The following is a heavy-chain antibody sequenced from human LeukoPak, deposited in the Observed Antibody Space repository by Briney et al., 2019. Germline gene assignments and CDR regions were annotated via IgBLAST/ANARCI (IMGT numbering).Heavy chain of an antibody. V-gene: IGHV1-3*01. J-gene: IGHJ1*01. CDR1: GYTFTSYA. D-gene: IGHD6-19*01. CDR2: INAGNGNT. Sequence: ASVKVPCKASGYTFTSYAMHWVRQAPGQRLEWMGWINAGNGNTKYSQKFQGRVTITRDTSASTAYMELSSLRSEDTAVYYCASFGPRIAVAGTFRYFQHWGQGTLVTVSS. CDR3: ASFGPRIAVAGTFRYFQH.